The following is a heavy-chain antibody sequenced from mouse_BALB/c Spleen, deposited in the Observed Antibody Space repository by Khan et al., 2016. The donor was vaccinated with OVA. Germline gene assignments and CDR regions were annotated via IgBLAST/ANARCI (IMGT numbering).Heavy chain of an antibody. V-gene: IGHV5-6-5*01. J-gene: IGHJ3*01. CDR1: GFTFSNYA. Sequence: EVQLVESGGGLVKPGGSLKLSCAASGFTFSNYAMSWVRQSPEKRLEWVASISSGDSTYYPDSVKGRFTISRDNARNILYLHMSSLRSEDTAMYYCARDYCFAYWGQGTLVTVSA. CDR2: ISSGDST. CDR3: ARDYCFAY.